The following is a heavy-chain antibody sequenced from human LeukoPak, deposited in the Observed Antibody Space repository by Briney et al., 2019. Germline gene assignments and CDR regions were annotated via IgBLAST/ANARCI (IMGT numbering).Heavy chain of an antibody. Sequence: SETLSLTCTVSGGSISSTYYYWGWIRQPPGKGLEWIGYISYSGSTSYNPSLKSRVTISMDTSKNQFSLKLSSVTAADTAVYYCARGGSRRDTAMVWDYWGQGILVTVSS. D-gene: IGHD5-18*01. CDR1: GGSISSTYYY. J-gene: IGHJ4*02. CDR3: ARGGSRRDTAMVWDY. V-gene: IGHV4-61*05. CDR2: ISYSGST.